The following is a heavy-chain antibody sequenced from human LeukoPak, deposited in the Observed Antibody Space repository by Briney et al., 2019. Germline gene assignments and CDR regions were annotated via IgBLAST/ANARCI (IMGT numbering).Heavy chain of an antibody. J-gene: IGHJ4*02. CDR1: GYTFTGYY. Sequence: ASVKVSCKASGYTFTGYYMYWVRQAPGQGLEWMGWINPNSGGTNYAQKFQGRVTMTTDTSTSTAYMELRSLRSDDTAVYYCAREAPGDCSSTSCSGPLFDYWGQGTLVTVSS. D-gene: IGHD2-2*01. CDR3: AREAPGDCSSTSCSGPLFDY. CDR2: INPNSGGT. V-gene: IGHV1-2*02.